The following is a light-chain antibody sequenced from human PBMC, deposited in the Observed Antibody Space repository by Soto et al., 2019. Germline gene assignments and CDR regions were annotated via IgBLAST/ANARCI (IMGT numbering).Light chain of an antibody. CDR2: DTS. CDR1: QSVRSY. J-gene: IGKJ4*01. V-gene: IGKV3-11*01. CDR3: QQRSTWPLS. Sequence: EIVLTQSPATLALSPGERATLSCRASQSVRSYLAWYQQKPGQAPRLLIYDTSNRATGIPARFSGSGSGTDFSLTINSLAPEDFAVYYCQQRSTWPLSFGGGTRVEI.